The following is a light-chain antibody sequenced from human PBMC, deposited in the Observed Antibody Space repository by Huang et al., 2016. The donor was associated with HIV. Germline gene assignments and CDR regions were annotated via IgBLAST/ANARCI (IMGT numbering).Light chain of an antibody. V-gene: IGKV1-9*01. J-gene: IGKJ1*01. CDR2: TAS. CDR1: QGIRGY. CDR3: QQLTAYPPT. Sequence: IQLTQSPSSLSASVGDRVTITCRASQGIRGYLAWYQQKPGKAPKVLIHTASTLQTGVPARVSGSGSGTDFTLTINSLQPEDFATYYCQQLTAYPPTFGQGTKVEI.